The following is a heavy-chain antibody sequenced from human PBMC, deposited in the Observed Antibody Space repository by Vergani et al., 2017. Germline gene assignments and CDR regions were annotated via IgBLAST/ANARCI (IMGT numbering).Heavy chain of an antibody. CDR2: INPSGGHT. V-gene: IGHV1-46*03. CDR1: GYTFSNYY. CDR3: ARGDYGILTGYRY. J-gene: IGHJ4*02. D-gene: IGHD3-9*01. Sequence: QVQVVQSGAEVKKSGASVKVSCKTSGYTFSNYYMHWVRQAPGQGLEWMGIINPSGGHTNYAQKFQGRVTMTRDTSTSTVYMELCSLSSEATAIYYCARGDYGILTGYRYWGQGTLVTVSA.